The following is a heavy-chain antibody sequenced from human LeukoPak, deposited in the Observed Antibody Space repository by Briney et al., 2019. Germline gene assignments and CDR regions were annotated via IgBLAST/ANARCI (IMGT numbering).Heavy chain of an antibody. V-gene: IGHV1-46*01. CDR3: ARDHPHPYYDILTGYYND. CDR2: INPSGGST. Sequence: ASVKVSCKASGYTFTSYYMHWVRQAPGQGLEWMGIINPSGGSTSYAQKFQGRVTMTRDMSTSTVYMELSSLRSEDTAVYYCARDHPHPYYDILTGYYNDWGQGTLVTVSS. CDR1: GYTFTSYY. J-gene: IGHJ4*02. D-gene: IGHD3-9*01.